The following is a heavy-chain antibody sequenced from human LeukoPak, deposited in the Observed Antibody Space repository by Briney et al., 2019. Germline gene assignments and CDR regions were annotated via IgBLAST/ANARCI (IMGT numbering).Heavy chain of an antibody. D-gene: IGHD2-21*01. V-gene: IGHV3-21*01. CDR3: ARSDDCDY. CDR2: ISVSGSYI. Sequence: PGGSLRLSCAASGFTFSSYSMNWVRQAPGMGLEWVSSISVSGSYIYYADSLKGRFTVSRDNAKNSLYLQMNSQRAEDTAVYYRARSDDCDYWGQGALVTVSP. CDR1: GFTFSSYS. J-gene: IGHJ4*02.